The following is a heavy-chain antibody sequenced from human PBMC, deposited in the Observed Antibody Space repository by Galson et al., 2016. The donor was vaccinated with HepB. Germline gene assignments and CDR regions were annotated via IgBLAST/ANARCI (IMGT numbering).Heavy chain of an antibody. J-gene: IGHJ4*02. Sequence: SLRLSCAASGFTFSNYAISWVRLAPGRGLEWISFISNASPTIYYADSLRGRFTTSRDNAKNPLFLQMNSLRDEDTAVYFCAREYYGRLEQWGQGTLVTVSS. CDR1: GFTFSNYA. CDR2: ISNASPTI. V-gene: IGHV3-48*02. CDR3: AREYYGRLEQ. D-gene: IGHD2-21*01.